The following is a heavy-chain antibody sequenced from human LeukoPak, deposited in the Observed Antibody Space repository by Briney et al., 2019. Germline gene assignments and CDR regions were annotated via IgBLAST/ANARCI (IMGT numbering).Heavy chain of an antibody. J-gene: IGHJ5*02. CDR2: IYYSGST. Sequence: SETLSLTCTVSGGSISSSSYYWGWIRQPPGKGLEWIGSIYYSGSTYYNPSLKSRVTMSVDTSKNQFSLKLSSVTAADTAVYYCARVIPSWYCSGGSCYSSPWFDPWGQGTLVTVSS. V-gene: IGHV4-39*07. CDR1: GGSISSSSYY. CDR3: ARVIPSWYCSGGSCYSSPWFDP. D-gene: IGHD2-15*01.